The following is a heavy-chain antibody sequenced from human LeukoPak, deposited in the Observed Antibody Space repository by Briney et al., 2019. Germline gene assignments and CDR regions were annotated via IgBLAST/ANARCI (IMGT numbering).Heavy chain of an antibody. V-gene: IGHV4-31*03. J-gene: IGHJ4*02. CDR3: ARNLRGDYGFDY. Sequence: SETLSLTCSVSGGSISSGNYYWSWIRQHPGEGLEWIGYIYYTGITHYNSSLKSRVTISVDTSKNQFSLRLSSVTAADTTMYFCARNLRGDYGFDYWGQGTLVTVSS. D-gene: IGHD4-17*01. CDR2: IYYTGIT. CDR1: GGSISSGNYY.